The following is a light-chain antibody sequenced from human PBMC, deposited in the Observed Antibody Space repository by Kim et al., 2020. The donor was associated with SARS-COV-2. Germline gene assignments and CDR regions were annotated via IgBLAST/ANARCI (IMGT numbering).Light chain of an antibody. CDR2: EVS. Sequence: QSALTQPASVSVSPFPSITLSCTGTSSDVGGYNCVSWYQQHPGKAPKVMISEVSNRPSGVSNRFSGSKSGNTASLTISGLQVEDEAEYYCSSYTSSNPLVFGRGTHLTVL. V-gene: IGLV2-14*03. J-gene: IGLJ2*01. CDR3: SSYTSSNPLV. CDR1: SSDVGGYNC.